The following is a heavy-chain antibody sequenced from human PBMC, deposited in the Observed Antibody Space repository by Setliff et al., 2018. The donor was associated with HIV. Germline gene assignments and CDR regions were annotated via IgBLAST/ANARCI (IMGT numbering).Heavy chain of an antibody. CDR1: GGSISSSNW. CDR3: SRSSRLGWSSYGAFDI. J-gene: IGHJ3*02. D-gene: IGHD6-19*01. CDR2: IYHSGST. Sequence: TSETLSLTCAVSGGSISSSNWGSCVRQPPGKGLEWIGDIYHSGSTNYNSSLKSRVTISVDKSKHQFSLKLSSVTAADTAVYYCSRSSRLGWSSYGAFDIWGQGKMVTVSS. V-gene: IGHV4-4*02.